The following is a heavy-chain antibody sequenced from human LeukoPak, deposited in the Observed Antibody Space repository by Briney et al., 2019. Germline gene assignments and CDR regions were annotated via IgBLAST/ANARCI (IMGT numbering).Heavy chain of an antibody. CDR2: IYPGDSDT. J-gene: IGHJ5*02. CDR1: GYSFTSYW. D-gene: IGHD2-2*01. Sequence: GESLKISCKGSGYSFTSYWIGWVRQMPGEGLEWMGIIYPGDSDTRYSPSFQGQVTISADKSISTAYLQWSSLKASDTAMYYCARLSIRVPAAMEATNWFDPWGQGTLVTVSS. CDR3: ARLSIRVPAAMEATNWFDP. V-gene: IGHV5-51*01.